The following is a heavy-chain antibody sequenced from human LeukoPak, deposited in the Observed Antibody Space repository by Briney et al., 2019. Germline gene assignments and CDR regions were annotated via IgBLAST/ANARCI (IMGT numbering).Heavy chain of an antibody. J-gene: IGHJ1*01. CDR3: ARVGIAAAGSNAPIQH. D-gene: IGHD6-13*01. CDR2: IIPIFGTA. Sequence: SVKVSCKASGGTFSSYAISWVRQAPGQGLEWMGGIIPIFGTANYAQKFQGRVTVTADESTSTAYMELSSLRSEDTAVYYCARVGIAAAGSNAPIQHWGQGTLVTVSS. CDR1: GGTFSSYA. V-gene: IGHV1-69*13.